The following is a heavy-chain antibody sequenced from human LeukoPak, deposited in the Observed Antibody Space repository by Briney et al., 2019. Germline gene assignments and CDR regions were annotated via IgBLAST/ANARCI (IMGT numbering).Heavy chain of an antibody. D-gene: IGHD1-26*01. CDR3: ARTRPLLGATSPFDY. V-gene: IGHV4-59*11. Sequence: SETLSLTCTVSGGSINSHYWSWIRQAPGKGLEWIGYIYYSGITNYRPSLKNRVTMSVDTSNSQFSLRLSSATPADTAVYYCARTRPLLGATSPFDYWGQGALVTVSS. J-gene: IGHJ4*02. CDR1: GGSINSHY. CDR2: IYYSGIT.